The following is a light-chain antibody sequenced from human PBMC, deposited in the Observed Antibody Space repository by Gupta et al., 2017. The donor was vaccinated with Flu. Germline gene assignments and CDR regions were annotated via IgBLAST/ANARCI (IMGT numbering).Light chain of an antibody. V-gene: IGLV3-21*02. CDR3: QVWESSSDHWV. CDR1: NIGTKS. Sequence: GGENIGTKSVHWYQQKPGLAPVLVVYDDSDRPSGIPERLSGSNSGNTASLTISRVEAGDEADYYCQVWESSSDHWVFGGGTKLTVL. CDR2: DDS. J-gene: IGLJ3*02.